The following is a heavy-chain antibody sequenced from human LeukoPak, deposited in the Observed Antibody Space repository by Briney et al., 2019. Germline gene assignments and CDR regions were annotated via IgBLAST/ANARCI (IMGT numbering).Heavy chain of an antibody. V-gene: IGHV3-23*01. CDR2: ISGSGGST. Sequence: PGGSLRLSCAASGFTFSSYAMSWVRQAPGKGLEWVSAISGSGGSTYYADSVKGRFTISRDNSKNTLYLQMNSLRAEDTAVYYCANYGSGSSYPMDVWGQGTTVTVSS. J-gene: IGHJ6*02. D-gene: IGHD3-10*01. CDR3: ANYGSGSSYPMDV. CDR1: GFTFSSYA.